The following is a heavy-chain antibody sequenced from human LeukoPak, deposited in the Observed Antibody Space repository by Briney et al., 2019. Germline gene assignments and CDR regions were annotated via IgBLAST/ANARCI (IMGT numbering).Heavy chain of an antibody. V-gene: IGHV4-59*01. D-gene: IGHD6-6*01. J-gene: IGHJ3*02. CDR2: IYYSGST. Sequence: NSSETLSLTCTVSGGSISSYYWSWIRQPPWKGLEWIGYIYYSGSTNYNPSLKSRVTISVDTSKNQFSLKLSSVTAADTAVYYCARLPFHPREYSSSYDAFDIWGQGTMVTVSS. CDR3: ARLPFHPREYSSSYDAFDI. CDR1: GGSISSYY.